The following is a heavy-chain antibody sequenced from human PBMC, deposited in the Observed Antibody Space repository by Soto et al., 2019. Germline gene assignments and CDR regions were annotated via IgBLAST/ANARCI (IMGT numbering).Heavy chain of an antibody. CDR2: ISAHNGHT. CDR3: ARDVDVLTTPPGDY. J-gene: IGHJ4*02. CDR1: GYTFTTYG. V-gene: IGHV1-18*04. Sequence: QVQLVQSGAEVKKPGASVKVSCKASGYTFTTYGISWVRQAPGQGLEWMGWISAHNGHTNYAQNLQGRVTMTTDRSTSTAYMELRSLRSDDTAVYYCARDVDVLTTPPGDYWGQGTLVTVSS. D-gene: IGHD4-17*01.